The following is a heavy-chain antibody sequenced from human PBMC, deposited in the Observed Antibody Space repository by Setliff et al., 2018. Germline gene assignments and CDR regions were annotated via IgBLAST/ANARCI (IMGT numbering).Heavy chain of an antibody. J-gene: IGHJ5*02. CDR1: GFTFSNYE. D-gene: IGHD3-10*01. CDR3: ARDLIRGAPNWFDP. V-gene: IGHV3-48*03. CDR2: INSGGSLI. Sequence: TGGSLSLSCAASGFTFSNYEMNWVRQAPGKGLEWVSYINSGGSLIYYADSVKGRFTISRDNAKSSLYLQMNSLRAEDTAVYYCARDLIRGAPNWFDPWGQGTLVTVSS.